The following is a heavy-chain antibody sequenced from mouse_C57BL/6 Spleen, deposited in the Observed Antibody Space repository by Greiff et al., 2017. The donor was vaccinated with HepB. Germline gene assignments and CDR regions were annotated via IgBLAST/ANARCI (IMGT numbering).Heavy chain of an antibody. CDR1: GYTFTSYW. J-gene: IGHJ1*03. CDR3: ARSAYYGISYVYWYFDV. D-gene: IGHD1-1*01. CDR2: IDPSDSET. Sequence: QVQLKQPGAELVRPGSSVKLSCKASGYTFTSYWMHWVKQRPIQGLEWIGNIDPSDSETHYNQKFKDKATLTVDKSSSTAYMQLSSLTSEVSAVYYCARSAYYGISYVYWYFDVWGTGTTVTVSS. V-gene: IGHV1-52*01.